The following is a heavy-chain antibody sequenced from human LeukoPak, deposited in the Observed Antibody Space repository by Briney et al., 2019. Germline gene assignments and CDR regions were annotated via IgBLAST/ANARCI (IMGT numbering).Heavy chain of an antibody. CDR2: ITRSTTYL. D-gene: IGHD2-21*01. V-gene: IGHV3-21*01. CDR1: GGSFSGYY. J-gene: IGHJ6*02. Sequence: ETLSLTCAVYGGSFSGYYWSWIRQAPGKGLEWVSSITRSTTYLYYADSVKGRFTISRDNAKNSLFLQMNSLRAEDTAVYYCARDLVIPQSPYYGLDVWGQGTTVTVSS. CDR3: ARDLVIPQSPYYGLDV.